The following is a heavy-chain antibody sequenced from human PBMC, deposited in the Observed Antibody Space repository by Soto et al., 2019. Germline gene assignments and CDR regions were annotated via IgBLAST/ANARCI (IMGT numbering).Heavy chain of an antibody. J-gene: IGHJ4*02. V-gene: IGHV4-59*01. D-gene: IGHD6-19*01. CDR3: ARGRHWLDY. CDR2: VFYSGRS. CDR1: SDSMNGYY. Sequence: ETLSLTCSVSSDSMNGYYWTWVRQSPGKGLEWIGHVFYSGRSNSNPSLTSRVTISLDTSKSQFSLTLRSVTAADTAVYYCARGRHWLDYWGQGTLVTVSS.